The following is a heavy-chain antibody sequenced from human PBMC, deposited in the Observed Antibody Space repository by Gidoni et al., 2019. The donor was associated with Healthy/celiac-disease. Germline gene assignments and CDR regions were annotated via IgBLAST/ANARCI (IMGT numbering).Heavy chain of an antibody. D-gene: IGHD6-13*01. CDR2: INAGNGNT. V-gene: IGHV1-3*01. CDR3: ARDRPGIAAAGLDY. Sequence: QVQLVQYGAEVKKPGASVKVSCKASGYTFTSYTMHLVRQAPGQRLEWMGWINAGNGNTKYPQKFQDRVTITRDTAANTAYMELSSLRSEDTAVYYCARDRPGIAAAGLDYWGQGTPVTVSS. J-gene: IGHJ4*02. CDR1: GYTFTSYT.